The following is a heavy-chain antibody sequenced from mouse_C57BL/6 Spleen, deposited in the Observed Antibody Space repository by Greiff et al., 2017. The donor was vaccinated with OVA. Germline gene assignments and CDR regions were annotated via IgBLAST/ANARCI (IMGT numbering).Heavy chain of an antibody. CDR3: ARYLWGSSPFY. V-gene: IGHV1-50*01. CDR1: GYTFTSYW. CDR2: IDPSDSYT. Sequence: QVQLQQPGAELVKPGASVKLSCKASGYTFTSYWMQWVKQRPGQGLEWIGEIDPSDSYTNYNQKFKGKATLTVDTSSSTAYMQLSSLTSEDSAVYYCARYLWGSSPFYWGQGTTLTVSS. D-gene: IGHD1-1*01. J-gene: IGHJ2*01.